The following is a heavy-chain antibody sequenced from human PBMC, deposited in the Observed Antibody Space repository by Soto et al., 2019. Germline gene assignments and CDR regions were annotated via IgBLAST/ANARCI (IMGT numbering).Heavy chain of an antibody. J-gene: IGHJ4*02. CDR3: ARDESGITMVRGALDY. V-gene: IGHV3-21*01. CDR1: GFTFSSYS. D-gene: IGHD3-10*01. Sequence: GGSLRLSCAASGFTFSSYSMNWVRQAPGKGLEWVSSISSSSSYIYYADSVKGRFTISRDNAKNSLYLQMNNLRAEDTAVYYCARDESGITMVRGALDYWGQGTLVTVSS. CDR2: ISSSSSYI.